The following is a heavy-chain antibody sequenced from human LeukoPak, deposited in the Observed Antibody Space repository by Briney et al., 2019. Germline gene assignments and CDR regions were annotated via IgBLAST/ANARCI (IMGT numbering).Heavy chain of an antibody. V-gene: IGHV4-34*01. Sequence: PSETLSLTCAVYGGSFSGYYWSWIRQPPGKGLEWIGEINHSGSTNHNPSLKSRLTISVDTSKNQFSLKLTSVTAADTAVYYCVRDSALRDDGFDIWGQGTMVTVSS. J-gene: IGHJ3*02. CDR3: VRDSALRDDGFDI. CDR2: INHSGST. CDR1: GGSFSGYY.